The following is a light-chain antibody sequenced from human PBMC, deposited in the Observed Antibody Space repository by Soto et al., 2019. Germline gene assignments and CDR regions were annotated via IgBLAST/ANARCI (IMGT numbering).Light chain of an antibody. CDR2: GAS. CDR3: QQYTNWLYT. Sequence: EKVMTQSPATLSVSPGERATLSCRASQSVSKNLAWYQQKAGQAPRLLIYGASTRATGIPARFSGSGSGTEFTLTITSLQSEDFEVYYCQQYTNWLYTFRQGTKLQIK. J-gene: IGKJ2*01. V-gene: IGKV3-15*01. CDR1: QSVSKN.